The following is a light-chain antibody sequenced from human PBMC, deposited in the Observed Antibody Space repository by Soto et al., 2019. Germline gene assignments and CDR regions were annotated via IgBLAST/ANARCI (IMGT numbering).Light chain of an antibody. Sequence: QSALTQPPSASGSPGQSVTISCTGTSSDVAAYNYVSWYQQHPGKAPKLLIYEVSERPSGVPDRFSGSKSANTASLTVSGLQAEDEADSYCSSYAGNNNLVFGGGTKLTVL. CDR2: EVS. V-gene: IGLV2-8*01. J-gene: IGLJ2*01. CDR3: SSYAGNNNLV. CDR1: SSDVAAYNY.